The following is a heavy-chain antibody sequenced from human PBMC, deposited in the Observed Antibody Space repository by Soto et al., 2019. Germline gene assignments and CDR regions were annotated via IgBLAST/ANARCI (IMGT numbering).Heavy chain of an antibody. CDR1: GGTFSSYA. CDR2: IIPIFGTA. V-gene: IGHV1-69*13. J-gene: IGHJ1*01. Sequence: SVKVSWKASGGTFSSYAISWVRQAPGQGLEWMGGIIPIFGTANYAQKFQGRVTITADESTSTAYMELSSLRSEDTAVYYCASSPNYYDSSGYNFQHWGQGTLVTVSS. CDR3: ASSPNYYDSSGYNFQH. D-gene: IGHD3-22*01.